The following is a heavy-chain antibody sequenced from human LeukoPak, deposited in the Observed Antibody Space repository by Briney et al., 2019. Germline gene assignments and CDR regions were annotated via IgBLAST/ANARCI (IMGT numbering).Heavy chain of an antibody. CDR3: TTDLVTIFDY. J-gene: IGHJ4*02. V-gene: IGHV3-30*03. D-gene: IGHD3-3*01. Sequence: PGGSLRLSCAASGFTFSSYGMHWVRQAPGKGLEWVAVISYDGSNKYYADSVKGRFTISRDNSKNTLYLQMNSLKTEDTAVYYCTTDLVTIFDYWGQGTLVTVSS. CDR2: ISYDGSNK. CDR1: GFTFSSYG.